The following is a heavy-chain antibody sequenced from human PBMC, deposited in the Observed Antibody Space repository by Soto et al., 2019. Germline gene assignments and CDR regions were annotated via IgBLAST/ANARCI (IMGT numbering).Heavy chain of an antibody. CDR1: GYPVTAYY. Sequence: QLHLVQSGAVVKKPGASVTVSCSASGYPVTAYYMHWVRQAPGRGLEWMGGINPATGAAKYTQTFQGRVTITRDTFTSTFFMELSGLTSEDTAVFYFARGGGVGVAGSAAFDMWGQGTLVTVSS. J-gene: IGHJ3*02. D-gene: IGHD3-3*01. CDR2: INPATGAA. V-gene: IGHV1-2*02. CDR3: ARGGGVGVAGSAAFDM.